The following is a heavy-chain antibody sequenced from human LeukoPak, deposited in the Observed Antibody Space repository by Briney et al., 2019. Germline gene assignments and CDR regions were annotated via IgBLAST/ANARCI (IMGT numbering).Heavy chain of an antibody. CDR3: ASIAVAGTNAFDI. CDR2: INPNSGGT. D-gene: IGHD6-19*01. CDR1: GYTFTGYY. J-gene: IGHJ3*02. V-gene: IGHV1-2*02. Sequence: ASVKVSCKASGYTFTGYYMHWVRQAPGQGLEWMGWINPNSGGTNYAQKFQGRVTMTRDMSTSTVYMELSSLRSEDTAVYYCASIAVAGTNAFDIWGQGTMVTVSS.